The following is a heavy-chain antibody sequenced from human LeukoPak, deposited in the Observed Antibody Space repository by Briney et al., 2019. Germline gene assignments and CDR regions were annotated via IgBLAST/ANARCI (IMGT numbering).Heavy chain of an antibody. J-gene: IGHJ5*02. CDR1: GGSISSYY. Sequence: PSETLSLTCTVSGGSISSYYWSWIRQPAGKGLEWIGRIYTSGSTNYNPSLKSRVTMSVDTSKNQFSLKLSSVTAADTAVYYCARDLEYSSSRWFDPWGQGTLVTVSS. CDR3: ARDLEYSSSRWFDP. D-gene: IGHD6-6*01. V-gene: IGHV4-4*07. CDR2: IYTSGST.